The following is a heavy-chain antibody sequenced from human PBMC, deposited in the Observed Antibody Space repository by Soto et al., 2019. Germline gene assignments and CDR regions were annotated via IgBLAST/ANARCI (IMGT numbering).Heavy chain of an antibody. CDR2: ISGAAGIT. CDR3: AKGTVTAKKDWFDP. CDR1: GFTFSNFV. V-gene: IGHV3-23*01. Sequence: EVQLLESGGGLVQPGGSLRLSCAASGFTFSNFVMSWVRQAPGKGLEWVSTISGAAGITYYADSVKGRFTISRVNSRNTLYLQMNSRRADDTAVYYCAKGTVTAKKDWFDPWGQGTLVPVSS. D-gene: IGHD2-21*02. J-gene: IGHJ5*02.